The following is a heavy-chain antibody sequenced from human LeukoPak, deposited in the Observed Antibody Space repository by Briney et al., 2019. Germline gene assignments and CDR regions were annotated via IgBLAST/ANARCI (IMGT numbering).Heavy chain of an antibody. V-gene: IGHV3-30*18. Sequence: PGGSLRLSCAASGFTFSSYGMHWVRQAPGKGLEWVAVISYDGSNKYYADSVKGRFAISRDNSKNTLYLQMNSLRAEDTAVYYCAKDLSGSGWYGRGYWGQGTLVTVSS. CDR1: GFTFSSYG. CDR2: ISYDGSNK. J-gene: IGHJ4*02. D-gene: IGHD6-19*01. CDR3: AKDLSGSGWYGRGY.